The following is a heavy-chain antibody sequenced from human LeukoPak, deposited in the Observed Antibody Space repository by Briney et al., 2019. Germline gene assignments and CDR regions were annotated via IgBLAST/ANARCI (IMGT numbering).Heavy chain of an antibody. CDR3: ARVDTDYYYYGMDV. J-gene: IGHJ6*02. D-gene: IGHD5-18*01. Sequence: GGSLRLSCAASGFTFSSYWMNWARQAPGKGLEWVSVIYSGGSTYYADSVKGRFTISRDNSKNTLYLQMNSLRAEDTAVYYCARVDTDYYYYGMDVWGQGTTVTVSS. CDR1: GFTFSSYW. CDR2: IYSGGST. V-gene: IGHV3-53*01.